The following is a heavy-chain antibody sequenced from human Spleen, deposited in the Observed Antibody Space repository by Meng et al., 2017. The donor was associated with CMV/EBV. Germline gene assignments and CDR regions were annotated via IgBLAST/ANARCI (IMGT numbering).Heavy chain of an antibody. Sequence: GSGSAFTPSWIGWVRQLPGKGLEWMGIIYPGDSDTRYSPSFEGPVTISADKSIRTAYLQWNSLKASDNGMYYCARGDGGSGSYVGYWGQGTLVTVSS. D-gene: IGHD3-10*01. V-gene: IGHV5-51*01. J-gene: IGHJ4*02. CDR3: ARGDGGSGSYVGY. CDR1: GSAFTPSW. CDR2: IYPGDSDT.